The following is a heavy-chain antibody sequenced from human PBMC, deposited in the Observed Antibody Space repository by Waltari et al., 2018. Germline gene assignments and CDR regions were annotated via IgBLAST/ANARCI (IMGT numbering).Heavy chain of an antibody. Sequence: EVKLLESGGGLVQLGGALWLACAGSGVRLGGDPMCCVRQAPGKGVEWVSGISGIGGTTYYADSVKGRFTISRDNSKNTLYLQMNSLRAEDTAVYYCAKVTRGYSTSWSDHWGQGTLVTVSS. CDR1: GVRLGGDP. CDR3: AKVTRGYSTSWSDH. V-gene: IGHV3-23*01. J-gene: IGHJ4*02. D-gene: IGHD6-13*01. CDR2: ISGIGGTT.